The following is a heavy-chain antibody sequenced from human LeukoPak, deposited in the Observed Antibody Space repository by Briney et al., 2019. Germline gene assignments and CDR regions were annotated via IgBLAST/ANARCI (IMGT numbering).Heavy chain of an antibody. J-gene: IGHJ4*02. CDR2: ISGNGGVI. Sequence: GGSLRLSCAASGFTFSDNYMTWVRQAPGKGLEWLSYISGNGGVIQYADSVKGRFTIFRDNAKNLLYLQMDSLRVEDTAIYYCARDPRTVRIWGQGTLVTVSS. V-gene: IGHV3-11*04. CDR1: GFTFSDNY. CDR3: ARDPRTVRI. D-gene: IGHD1-1*01.